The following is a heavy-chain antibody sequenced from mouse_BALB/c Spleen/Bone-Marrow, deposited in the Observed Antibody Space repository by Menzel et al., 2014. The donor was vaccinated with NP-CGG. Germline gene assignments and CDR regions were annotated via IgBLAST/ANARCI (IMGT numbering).Heavy chain of an antibody. Sequence: QVHVKQSGPSLVQPSQSLSIPCTVSGFSLTSYGVHWVRQSTGKGLEWLGVIWRGGSTDYNAAFMSRLSITKDNSKSQVFFKMNSLQADDTAIYYCAKRGNYGYFDYWGQGTTLTVSS. CDR2: IWRGGST. CDR1: GFSLTSYG. CDR3: AKRGNYGYFDY. D-gene: IGHD2-1*01. V-gene: IGHV2-5-1*01. J-gene: IGHJ2*01.